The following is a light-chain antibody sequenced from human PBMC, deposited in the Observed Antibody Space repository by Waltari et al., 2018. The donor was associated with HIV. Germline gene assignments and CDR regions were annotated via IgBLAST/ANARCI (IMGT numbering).Light chain of an antibody. CDR1: QSVGYY. CDR2: DTS. CDR3: QERSNWPPLT. J-gene: IGKJ4*01. V-gene: IGKV3-11*01. Sequence: EIVLTQSPATLSLSPGERATLSCRASQSVGYYLAWYQQKPGQAPRLLIYDTSIRATGIPARFSGSGSGTDFTLTISSLESEDFAVYYCQERSNWPPLTFGGGTKVGIK.